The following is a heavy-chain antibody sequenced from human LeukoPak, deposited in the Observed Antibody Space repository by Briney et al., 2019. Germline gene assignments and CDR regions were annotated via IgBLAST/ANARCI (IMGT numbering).Heavy chain of an antibody. V-gene: IGHV3-48*04. CDR2: ISSSSSTI. CDR3: AKDVGGYYDSSGGEYFQH. Sequence: GGSLRLSCAASGFTFSSYSMNWVRQAPGKGLEWVSYISSSSSTIYYADSVKGRFTISRDNAKNSLYLQMNSLRAEDTALYYCAKDVGGYYDSSGGEYFQHWGQGTLVTVSS. CDR1: GFTFSSYS. D-gene: IGHD3-22*01. J-gene: IGHJ1*01.